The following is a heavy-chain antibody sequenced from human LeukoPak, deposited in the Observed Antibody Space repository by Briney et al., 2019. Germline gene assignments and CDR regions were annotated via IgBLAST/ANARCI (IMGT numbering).Heavy chain of an antibody. Sequence: GGSLRPSWEAFGFTFSSFAWSGFRRPPGRGPEGASAISGSGGSTYYADSVKGRFTISRDNSKNTLYLQMNSLRAEDTAVYYCAKDSGRTTLLPDYWGQGTLVTVSS. D-gene: IGHD1-1*01. CDR1: GFTFSSFA. CDR3: AKDSGRTTLLPDY. J-gene: IGHJ4*02. V-gene: IGHV3-23*01. CDR2: ISGSGGST.